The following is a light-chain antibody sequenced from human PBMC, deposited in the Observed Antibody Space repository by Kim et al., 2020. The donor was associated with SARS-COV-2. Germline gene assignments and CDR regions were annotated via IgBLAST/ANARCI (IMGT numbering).Light chain of an antibody. J-gene: IGKJ2*01. CDR3: QQYNNWPYT. V-gene: IGKV3-15*01. Sequence: EIVMTQSPAILSVSPGERPTLSCRASQSVSSNLAWYQQTPGQAPRLLIYGASTRATGIPARFSGSGSGTEFTLTISSLQSEDFAVYYCQQYNNWPYTFGRGTKLEI. CDR1: QSVSSN. CDR2: GAS.